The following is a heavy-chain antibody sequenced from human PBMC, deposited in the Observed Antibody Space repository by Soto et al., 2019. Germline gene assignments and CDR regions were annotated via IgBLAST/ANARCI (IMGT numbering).Heavy chain of an antibody. CDR3: AREATIRFYYMDV. Sequence: SVKVSCKASGGTFSSYTISWVRQAPGQGLEWMGRIIPILGIANYAQKFQGRVTITADKSTSTAYMELSSLRSEDTAVYYCAREATIRFYYMDVWGKGTTVTVSS. CDR1: GGTFSSYT. CDR2: IIPILGIA. V-gene: IGHV1-69*02. J-gene: IGHJ6*03. D-gene: IGHD5-12*01.